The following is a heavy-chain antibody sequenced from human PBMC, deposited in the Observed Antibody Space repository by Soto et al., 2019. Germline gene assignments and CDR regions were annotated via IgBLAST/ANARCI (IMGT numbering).Heavy chain of an antibody. J-gene: IGHJ6*02. CDR1: GFTVSSNY. Sequence: GGSLRLSCAASGFTVSSNYMSWVRQAPGKGLEWVSVIYSGGSTYYADSVKGRFTISRDNSNNMLYLQMNSLRAEDTAVYYCARDSPDTAMVTSYYYGMDVWGQGTTVTVSS. CDR3: ARDSPDTAMVTSYYYGMDV. CDR2: IYSGGST. D-gene: IGHD5-18*01. V-gene: IGHV3-53*01.